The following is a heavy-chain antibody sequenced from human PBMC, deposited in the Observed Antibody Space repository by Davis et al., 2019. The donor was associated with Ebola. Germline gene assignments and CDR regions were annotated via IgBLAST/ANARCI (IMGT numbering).Heavy chain of an antibody. CDR1: GGSISSYY. CDR2: IYYSGST. J-gene: IGHJ6*02. V-gene: IGHV4-59*01. D-gene: IGHD1-7*01. CDR3: ARERYGTTWDYYYGMDV. Sequence: MPSETLSLTCTVSGGSISSYYWSWIRQPPGKGLEWIGYIYYSGSTNYNPSLKSRVTISVDTSKNQFSLKLSSVTAADTAVYYCARERYGTTWDYYYGMDVWGQGTTVTVSS.